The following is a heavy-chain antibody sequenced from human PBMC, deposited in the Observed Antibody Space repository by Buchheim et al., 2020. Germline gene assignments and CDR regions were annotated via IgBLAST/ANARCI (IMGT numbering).Heavy chain of an antibody. V-gene: IGHV1-69*02. Sequence: QVQLVQSGAEVKKPGSSVKVSCKASGGTFSSYTISWVRQAPGQGLEWMGRIIPILGIANYAQKFQGRVTITADKSTSTAYMELSSLRSEDTAVYYCARGRYCSSTSCKDWYYFDYWGQGTL. D-gene: IGHD2-2*01. CDR2: IIPILGIA. CDR3: ARGRYCSSTSCKDWYYFDY. CDR1: GGTFSSYT. J-gene: IGHJ4*02.